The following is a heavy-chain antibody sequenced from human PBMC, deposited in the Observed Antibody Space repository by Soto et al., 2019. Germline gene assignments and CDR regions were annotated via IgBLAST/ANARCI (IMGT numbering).Heavy chain of an antibody. CDR1: GFSLSAYGVR. CDR2: IHWNDDK. J-gene: IGHJ5*02. Sequence: SGPTLVNPTQTLTLTCSFSGFSLSAYGVRVIWFRQPPGETLGWLALIHWNDDKRYSPYLKSRLTITKDTSKNQVVLTLTNLDPLDTGTYFCAHTKDSSGFLTSWGQGILVTVSS. D-gene: IGHD3-22*01. V-gene: IGHV2-5*01. CDR3: AHTKDSSGFLTS.